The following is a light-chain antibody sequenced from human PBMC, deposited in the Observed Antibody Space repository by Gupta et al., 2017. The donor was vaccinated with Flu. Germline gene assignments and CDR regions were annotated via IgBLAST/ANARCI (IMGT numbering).Light chain of an antibody. J-gene: IGKJ4*01. V-gene: IGKV1-39*01. CDR1: QSISSY. CDR2: AAS. CDR3: QQSYSTGLT. Sequence: DIQMTQSQSSLSASVGDRVTITCRASQSISSYLNWYQQKPGKAPKLLIYAASSLQSGVPSRFSGSGSGTDFTLTISSLQPEDFATYYCQQSYSTGLTFGGGTKVEIK.